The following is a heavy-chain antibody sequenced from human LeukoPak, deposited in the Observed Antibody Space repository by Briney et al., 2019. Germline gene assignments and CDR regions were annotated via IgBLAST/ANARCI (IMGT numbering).Heavy chain of an antibody. CDR3: ARGGYYDSSGHDAFDI. V-gene: IGHV3-11*01. J-gene: IGHJ3*02. D-gene: IGHD3-22*01. Sequence: GGSLRLSCTASGFTFGDYAMSWVRQAPGKGLEWVSYISSSGSTIYYADSVKGRFTISRDNAKNSLYLQMNSLRAEDTAVYYCARGGYYDSSGHDAFDIWGQGTMVTVSS. CDR2: ISSSGSTI. CDR1: GFTFGDYA.